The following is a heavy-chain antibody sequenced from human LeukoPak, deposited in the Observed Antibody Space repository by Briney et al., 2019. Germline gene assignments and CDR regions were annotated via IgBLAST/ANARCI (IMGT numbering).Heavy chain of an antibody. V-gene: IGHV3-23*01. CDR3: AKDYGDTRLNYFDP. CDR2: ISGSGDFT. D-gene: IGHD4-17*01. CDR1: GFTFSSYA. J-gene: IGHJ5*02. Sequence: QSGGSLRLSCAASGFTFSSYAMSWVRQAPGKGLEWVSVISGSGDFTYYADSVKGRFTISRDNSKNTLYLQMNSLRAEDTAVYYCAKDYGDTRLNYFDPWGQGTLVTVSS.